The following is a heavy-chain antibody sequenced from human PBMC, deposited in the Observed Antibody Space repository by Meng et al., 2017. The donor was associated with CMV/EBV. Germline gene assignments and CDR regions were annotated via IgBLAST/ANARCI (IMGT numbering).Heavy chain of an antibody. CDR2: INHSGST. J-gene: IGHJ4*02. D-gene: IGHD1-26*01. V-gene: IGHV4-34*01. CDR3: ARGVGATGKADY. CDR1: GGSFSGYY. Sequence: QVPPQQRGAVLLKPSETLFLTCALYGGSFSGYYWSWTRQPPGKGLEWIGEINHSGSTNYNPSLKSRVAISVDTSKNQFSLKLSSVTAADTAVYYCARGVGATGKADYWGQGTLVTVSS.